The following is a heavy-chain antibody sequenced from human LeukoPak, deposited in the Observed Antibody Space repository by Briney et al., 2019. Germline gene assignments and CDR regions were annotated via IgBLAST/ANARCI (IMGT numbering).Heavy chain of an antibody. CDR2: ITLHSGDT. V-gene: IGHV1-2*02. D-gene: IGHD1-1*01. CDR1: GHTLTVHY. J-gene: IGHJ1*01. Sequence: AAVKVSCKASGHTLTVHYIHCVRQGPGQGRECGGWITLHSGDTHYAQKFQGRLTMTSDTSSSTGYMELSMLQFDDTAVYYCARAGQLGLDNWGRGTLVTVSS. CDR3: ARAGQLGLDN.